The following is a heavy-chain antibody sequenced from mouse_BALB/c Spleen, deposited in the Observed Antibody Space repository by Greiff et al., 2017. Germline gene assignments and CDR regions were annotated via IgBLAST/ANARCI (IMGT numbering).Heavy chain of an antibody. CDR2: ISSGSSTI. CDR1: GFTFSSFG. Sequence: EVKLVESGGGLVQPGGSRKLSCAASGFTFSSFGMHWVRQAPEKGLEWVAYISSGSSTIYYADTVKGRFTISRDNPKNTLFLQMTSLRSEDTAMYYCASWDYDGYFAYWGQGTLVTVSA. CDR3: ASWDYDGYFAY. D-gene: IGHD2-3*01. J-gene: IGHJ3*01. V-gene: IGHV5-17*02.